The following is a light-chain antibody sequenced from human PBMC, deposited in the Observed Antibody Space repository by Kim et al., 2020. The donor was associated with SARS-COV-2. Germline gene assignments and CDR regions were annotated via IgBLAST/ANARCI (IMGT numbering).Light chain of an antibody. J-gene: IGKJ3*01. V-gene: IGKV3-20*01. CDR1: QSVSSY. Sequence: LSPGEGATLSCRASQSVSSYFAWYQQKPGQLPRLLIYGASSRATGIPDRFSASGSGTDFTLTISRLEPEDFAVYYCQQYLNSPFAFGPGTKVDIK. CDR3: QQYLNSPFA. CDR2: GAS.